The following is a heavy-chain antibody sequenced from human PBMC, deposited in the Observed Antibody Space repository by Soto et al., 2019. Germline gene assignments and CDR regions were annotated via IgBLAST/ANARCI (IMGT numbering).Heavy chain of an antibody. CDR3: ARAPYDFWSGYYARNNWFDP. J-gene: IGHJ5*02. CDR1: GGTFSSYA. Sequence: QVQLVESGAEVKKPGSSVKVSCKASGGTFSSYAISWVRQAPGQGLEWMGGIIPIFGTANYAQKFQGRVTITADESTSTVYMELSSLRSEDTAVYYCARAPYDFWSGYYARNNWFDPWGQGTLVTVSS. D-gene: IGHD3-3*01. CDR2: IIPIFGTA. V-gene: IGHV1-69*01.